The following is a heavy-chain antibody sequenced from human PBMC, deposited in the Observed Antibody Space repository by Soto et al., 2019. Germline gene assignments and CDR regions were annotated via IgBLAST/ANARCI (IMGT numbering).Heavy chain of an antibody. CDR2: LPHDGTT. J-gene: IGHJ6*02. D-gene: IGHD3-16*01. CDR1: GGPITTTTW. V-gene: IGHV4-4*02. CDR3: ATQTISYTWGV. Sequence: QVQLQESGPGLVKPSETLSLTCAVSGGPITTTTWWAWVRLPPGKGLEWIGELPHDGTTNYNPSSESRITMSLAKSNNHFSLKPTSVTAADTAIYYCATQTISYTWGVWGRGTTVTVSS.